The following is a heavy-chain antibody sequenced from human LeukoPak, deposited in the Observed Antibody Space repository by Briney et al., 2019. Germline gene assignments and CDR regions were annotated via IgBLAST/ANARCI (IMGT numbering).Heavy chain of an antibody. D-gene: IGHD2-21*02. CDR2: IIPIFGTA. J-gene: IGHJ5*02. CDR3: ARAYCGGDCYSIHWFDP. CDR1: GGTFSSYA. V-gene: IGHV1-69*13. Sequence: SVKVCCKASGGTFSSYAISWVRQAPGQGLEWMGGIIPIFGTANYAQKFQGRVTITADESTSTAYMELSSLRSEDTAVYYCARAYCGGDCYSIHWFDPWGQGTLVTVSS.